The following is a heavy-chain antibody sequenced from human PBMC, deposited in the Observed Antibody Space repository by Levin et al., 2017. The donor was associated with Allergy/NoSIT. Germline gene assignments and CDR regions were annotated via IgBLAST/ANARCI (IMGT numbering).Heavy chain of an antibody. V-gene: IGHV1-69*02. CDR2: TIPILDIT. Sequence: GASVKVSCKASGGTFTYYTVSWVRQAPGQGLEWMGRTIPILDITNYAQNFQGRVTITADKATNTAYMELSGLTSEDTAVYYCASEYCAGDCNRRRALAYWGQGTLVTVSS. CDR1: GGTFTYYT. CDR3: ASEYCAGDCNRRRALAY. D-gene: IGHD2-21*02. J-gene: IGHJ4*02.